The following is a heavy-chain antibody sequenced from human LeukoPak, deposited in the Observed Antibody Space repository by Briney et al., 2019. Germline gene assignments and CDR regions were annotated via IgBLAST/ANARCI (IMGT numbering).Heavy chain of an antibody. V-gene: IGHV3-48*01. J-gene: IGHJ3*02. Sequence: PGGSLRLSCAASGFTFSNYSMNWVRQAPGKGLEWISYISRYSNTIYYADSVKGRFTNSRDNAKNSLYLQMNSLRAEDTAVYYCARVAAAGTWQYGAFDIWGQGTMVTVSS. CDR2: ISRYSNTI. D-gene: IGHD6-13*01. CDR3: ARVAAAGTWQYGAFDI. CDR1: GFTFSNYS.